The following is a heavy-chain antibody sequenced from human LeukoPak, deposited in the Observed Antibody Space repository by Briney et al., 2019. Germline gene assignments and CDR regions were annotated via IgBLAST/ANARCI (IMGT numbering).Heavy chain of an antibody. Sequence: GGSLRLSCAASGFTFDDYGMSWVRQAPGKGLECVSGISWNGGSTVYADSVKGRFTISRDNAKNSLYLQMNSLRAEDTALYYCARSDDYYYYYMDVWGKGTTVTVSS. CDR1: GFTFDDYG. CDR2: ISWNGGST. J-gene: IGHJ6*03. D-gene: IGHD3-3*01. V-gene: IGHV3-20*04. CDR3: ARSDDYYYYYMDV.